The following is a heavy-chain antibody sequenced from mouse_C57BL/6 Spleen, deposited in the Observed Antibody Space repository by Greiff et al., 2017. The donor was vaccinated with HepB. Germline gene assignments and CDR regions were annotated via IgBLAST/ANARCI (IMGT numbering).Heavy chain of an antibody. J-gene: IGHJ1*03. CDR2: IDPSDSET. D-gene: IGHD1-1*01. Sequence: QVQLQQSGAELVRPGSSVKLSCKASGYTFTSYWMHWVKQRPIQGLEWIGNIDPSDSETHYNQKFKDKATLTVDKSSSTAYMQLSSLTSEDSAVYYCARSIYYYGRGYFDVWGTGTTVTVSS. CDR1: GYTFTSYW. CDR3: ARSIYYYGRGYFDV. V-gene: IGHV1-52*01.